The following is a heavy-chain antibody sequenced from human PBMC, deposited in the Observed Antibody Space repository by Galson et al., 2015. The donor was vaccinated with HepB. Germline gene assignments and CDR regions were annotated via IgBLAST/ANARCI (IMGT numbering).Heavy chain of an antibody. CDR3: ARTLTTVTEGTADAFDI. CDR1: GYSFTSYW. J-gene: IGHJ3*02. Sequence: QSGAEVKKPGESLKISCKGSGYSFTSYWIGWVRQMPGKGLEWMGIIYPGDSDTRYSPSFQGQVTISADKSISTAYLQWGSLKASDTAMYYCARTLTTVTEGTADAFDIWGQGTMVTVSS. V-gene: IGHV5-51*01. CDR2: IYPGDSDT. D-gene: IGHD4-17*01.